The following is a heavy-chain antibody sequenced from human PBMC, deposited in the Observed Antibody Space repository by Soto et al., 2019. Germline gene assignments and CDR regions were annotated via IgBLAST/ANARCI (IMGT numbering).Heavy chain of an antibody. CDR3: ARDGLRPSNYYYYGMDV. CDR2: IYYSGST. Sequence: TSETLSLTCTVSGGSISSGDYYWSWIRQPPGKGLEWIGYIYYSGSTYYNPSLKSRVTISVDTSKNQFSLKLSSVTAADTAVYYCARDGLRPSNYYYYGMDVWGQGTTVTVSS. CDR1: GGSISSGDYY. J-gene: IGHJ6*02. D-gene: IGHD5-12*01. V-gene: IGHV4-30-4*01.